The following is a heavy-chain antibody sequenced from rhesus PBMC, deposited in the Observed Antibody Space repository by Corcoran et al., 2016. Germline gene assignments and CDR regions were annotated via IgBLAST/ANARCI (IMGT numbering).Heavy chain of an antibody. Sequence: QVQLQESGPGLVKPPETLPLTCAVPGGSVSRSNGWSRIRQPPGKGLGWIGSISGSSGSTYYNPSLKSRVAISTDTSKNQFSLKLNSVTAADTAVYYCARVGFYPGVREFWGQGALVTVSS. V-gene: IGHV4-65*01. CDR3: ARVGFYPGVREF. CDR1: GGSVSRSNG. J-gene: IGHJ1*01. D-gene: IGHD3-34*01. CDR2: ISGSSGST.